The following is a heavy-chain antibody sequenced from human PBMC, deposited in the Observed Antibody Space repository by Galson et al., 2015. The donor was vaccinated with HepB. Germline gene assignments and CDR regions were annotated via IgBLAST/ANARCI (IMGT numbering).Heavy chain of an antibody. CDR3: ARLPIAGYSSGWYGSDY. CDR2: IYTSGST. J-gene: IGHJ4*02. D-gene: IGHD6-19*01. V-gene: IGHV4-61*02. Sequence: LSLTCTVSGGSISSGSYYWSWIRQPAGKGLEWIGRIYTSGSTNYNPSLKSRVTMSVDTSKNQFSLKLGSVTAADTAVYYCARLPIAGYSSGWYGSDYWGQGTLVTVSS. CDR1: GGSISSGSYY.